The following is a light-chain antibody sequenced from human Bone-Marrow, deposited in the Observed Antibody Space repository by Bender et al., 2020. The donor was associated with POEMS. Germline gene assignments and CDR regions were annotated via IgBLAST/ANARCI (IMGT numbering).Light chain of an antibody. CDR2: DVT. CDR3: CSYAGNYLYV. J-gene: IGLJ1*01. V-gene: IGLV2-11*01. CDR1: SSVIGGYNN. Sequence: QSALTQPRSVSGPPGQSVTISCTGISSVIGGYNNVSWYQHHPGQAPNLMIYDVTRRPSGVPERFSGSSSDNTASLTIAGRQAEGEADYYCCSYAGNYLYVFGTGTKVRVL.